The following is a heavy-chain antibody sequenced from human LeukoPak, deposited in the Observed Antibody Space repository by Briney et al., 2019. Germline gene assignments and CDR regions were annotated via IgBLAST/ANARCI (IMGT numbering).Heavy chain of an antibody. J-gene: IGHJ5*02. D-gene: IGHD5-12*01. V-gene: IGHV1-2*02. CDR3: VFSIGYGRNWFDP. Sequence: GASVKVSCKASGSTFNGYYINWVRQAPGQGLEWMGSINPNSGATNSAQRFQGRFSMTRDTSISTHYMDLSRLTPDDAAIYYCVFSIGYGRNWFDPWGQGTLVSVSS. CDR1: GSTFNGYY. CDR2: INPNSGAT.